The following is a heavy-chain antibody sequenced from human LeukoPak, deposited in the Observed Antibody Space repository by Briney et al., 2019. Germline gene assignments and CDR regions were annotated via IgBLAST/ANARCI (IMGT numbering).Heavy chain of an antibody. CDR1: GFTFSSYS. CDR2: ITASGTAM. Sequence: GGSLRLSCAASGFTFSSYSMNWVRQAPGKGLEWVSHITASGTAMFYADSVKGRFTISRDNAKNSLYLQMNSLRDEDTAVYYCAKGKYSSGGVPDYWGQGTLVTVSS. V-gene: IGHV3-48*02. CDR3: AKGKYSSGGVPDY. J-gene: IGHJ4*02. D-gene: IGHD2-15*01.